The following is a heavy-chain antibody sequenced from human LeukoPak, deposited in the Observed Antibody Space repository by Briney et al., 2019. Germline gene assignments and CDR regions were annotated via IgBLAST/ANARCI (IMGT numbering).Heavy chain of an antibody. D-gene: IGHD3-3*01. V-gene: IGHV3-48*03. CDR1: GFPFSRYE. Sequence: GGSLRLPCAASGFPFSRYEMNWVRQPPGEGLEWVSYISSSGNTIYYADSVKGRFTISRDNAKNSLYLQMNSLRADDTAVYYCARDNYTGRRFDSWGQGTLVTVS. CDR3: ARDNYTGRRFDS. CDR2: ISSSGNTI. J-gene: IGHJ4*02.